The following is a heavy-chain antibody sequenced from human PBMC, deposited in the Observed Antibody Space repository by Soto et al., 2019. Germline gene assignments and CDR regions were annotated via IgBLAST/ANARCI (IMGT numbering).Heavy chain of an antibody. Sequence: QEQLVESGGGVVQPGRSLRLSCAASGFALTPYAMHWVRQAPGKGLAWVAIISYDGSYRSYGDSVKGRFTISRDNSENSLYLQMDTVRSEDTAVYYCARDWDRGGGSYLWKFDLWGRGTLVTVSS. J-gene: IGHJ2*01. V-gene: IGHV3-30-3*01. CDR1: GFALTPYA. CDR2: ISYDGSYR. CDR3: ARDWDRGGGSYLWKFDL. D-gene: IGHD1-26*01.